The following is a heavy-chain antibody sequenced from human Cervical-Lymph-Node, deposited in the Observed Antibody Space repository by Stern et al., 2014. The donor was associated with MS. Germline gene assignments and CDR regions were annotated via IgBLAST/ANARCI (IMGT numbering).Heavy chain of an antibody. CDR2: IYPGGSP. CDR1: GGSISSGSYY. D-gene: IGHD3-3*01. CDR3: ARDHDFWSYGMDV. V-gene: IGHV4-61*02. Sequence: VQLVESGPGLVKPSQTLSLTCTVSGGSISSGSYYWSWIRQPAGKGLEWIGLIYPGGSPNYTPPRKSRFTISVDPSKNQFSLKRGFVPAADTAVYYCARDHDFWSYGMDVWGQGTTVTVSS. J-gene: IGHJ6*02.